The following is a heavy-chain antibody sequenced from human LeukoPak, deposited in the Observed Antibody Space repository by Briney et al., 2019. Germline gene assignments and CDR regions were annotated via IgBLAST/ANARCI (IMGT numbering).Heavy chain of an antibody. Sequence: GGSLRLSCAASGFTFSSYGMTWLRQTPAKGLEWVSAISGSGEATYYSDSVKGRFTISRDNSKNTLFLQMNSLRFEDAAMYYCAKTNGYFDQWGQGTQVSVSS. CDR1: GFTFSSYG. CDR3: AKTNGYFDQ. J-gene: IGHJ4*02. D-gene: IGHD2-8*01. CDR2: ISGSGEAT. V-gene: IGHV3-23*01.